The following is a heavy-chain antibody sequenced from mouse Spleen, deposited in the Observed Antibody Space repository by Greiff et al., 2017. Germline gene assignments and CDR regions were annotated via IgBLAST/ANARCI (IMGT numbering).Heavy chain of an antibody. Sequence: VQLQQSGPELVKPGASVKISCKASGYSFTGYFMNWVMQSHGKSLEWIGRINPYNGDTFYNQKFKGKATLTVDKSSSTAHMELRSLASEDSAVYYCARDGDYDYGGGFAYWGQGTLVTVSA. CDR2: INPYNGDT. J-gene: IGHJ3*01. CDR1: GYSFTGYF. V-gene: IGHV1-20*02. D-gene: IGHD2-4*01. CDR3: ARDGDYDYGGGFAY.